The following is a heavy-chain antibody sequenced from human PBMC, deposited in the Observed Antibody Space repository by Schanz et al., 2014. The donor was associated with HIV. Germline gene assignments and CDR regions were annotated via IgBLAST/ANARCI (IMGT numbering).Heavy chain of an antibody. CDR3: ASTRERYSGATSGFDY. D-gene: IGHD1-26*01. V-gene: IGHV4-34*01. CDR1: GGSFSGYY. Sequence: QVQLQQWGAGLLKPSETLSLTCAVYGGSFSGYYWSWIRQPPGKGLEWIGEINHSGSTNYNPSLKSRVTISVDPAKNQFPLKLSSVTAEDTAVYYCASTRERYSGATSGFDYWGQGTLVTVST. J-gene: IGHJ4*02. CDR2: INHSGST.